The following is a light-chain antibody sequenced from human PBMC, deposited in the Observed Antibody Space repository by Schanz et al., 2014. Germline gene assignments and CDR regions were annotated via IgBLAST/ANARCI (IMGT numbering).Light chain of an antibody. J-gene: IGLJ2*01. CDR3: SSYAGDNKLL. CDR2: DVS. CDR1: SSDVGGDGY. V-gene: IGLV2-8*01. Sequence: QSALTQPPSASGSPGQSVTISCTGTSSDVGGDGYVSWYQQYPGKAPKLMIFDVSKRPSGVPDRFSGSKSGNTASLTVSGLQAEDEASYYCSSYAGDNKLLFGGGTKLTVL.